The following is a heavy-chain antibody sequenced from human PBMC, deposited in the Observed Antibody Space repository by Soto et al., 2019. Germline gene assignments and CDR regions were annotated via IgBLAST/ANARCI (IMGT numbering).Heavy chain of an antibody. CDR1: GFTFSSSA. CDR3: AREVASYDRSGFFDY. Sequence: QVQLVESGGGVVQPGRSVRLSCAASGFTFSSSALHWVRQAPGKGLEWVALISYDGNNKYYADSVKGRFTISRDNSKNTLYLQMNSLRAEDTAVYYCAREVASYDRSGFFDYWGQGTLVTVSS. CDR2: ISYDGNNK. J-gene: IGHJ4*02. V-gene: IGHV3-30-3*01. D-gene: IGHD3-22*01.